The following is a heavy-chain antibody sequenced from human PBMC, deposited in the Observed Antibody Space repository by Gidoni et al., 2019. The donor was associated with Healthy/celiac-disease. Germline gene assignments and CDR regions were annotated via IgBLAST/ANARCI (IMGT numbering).Heavy chain of an antibody. CDR1: GFSLSNARMG. J-gene: IGHJ6*02. V-gene: IGHV2-26*01. D-gene: IGHD2-2*01. Sequence: QVTLKESGPVLVKPTETLTLTCTVSGFSLSNARMGVSWIRQPPGKALEWLAHIFSNDEKSYSTSLKSRLTISKDTSKSQVVLTMTNMDPVDTATYCCAGRYQNYYYGMDVWGQGTTVTVSS. CDR3: AGRYQNYYYGMDV. CDR2: IFSNDEK.